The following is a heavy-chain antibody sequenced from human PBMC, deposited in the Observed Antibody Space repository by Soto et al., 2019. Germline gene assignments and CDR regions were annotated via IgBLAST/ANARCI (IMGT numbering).Heavy chain of an antibody. V-gene: IGHV3-11*06. CDR2: ISSSSSYT. Sequence: QVQLVESGGGLVKPGGSLRLSCAASGFTFSDYYMSWIRQAPGKGLEWVSYISSSSSYTNYADSVKGRFTISRDNAKNSLYLQMNSLRAEYTAVYYCARGLVNGDYAWYFDLWGRGTLVTVSS. CDR3: ARGLVNGDYAWYFDL. CDR1: GFTFSDYY. D-gene: IGHD4-17*01. J-gene: IGHJ2*01.